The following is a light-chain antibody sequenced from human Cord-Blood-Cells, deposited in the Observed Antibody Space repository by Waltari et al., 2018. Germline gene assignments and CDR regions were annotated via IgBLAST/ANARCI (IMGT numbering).Light chain of an antibody. CDR3: QQYNSYT. CDR1: QSISSW. J-gene: IGKJ2*01. V-gene: IGKV1-5*01. CDR2: DAS. Sequence: DIQMTQSPSTLSASVGDRVTITCRASQSISSWLAWYQQKPGKAPMLLIYDASSLESGVPSRFSGSGSVTEFTLTISSLQPDDFAPYYCQQYNSYTFGQGTKLEIK.